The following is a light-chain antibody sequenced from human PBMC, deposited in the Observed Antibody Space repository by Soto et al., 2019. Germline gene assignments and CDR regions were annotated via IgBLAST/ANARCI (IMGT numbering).Light chain of an antibody. Sequence: QSVLTQPPPASGSPGQSVTISCTGTSSDVGGYQYVSWYQQHPGKAPKLMIYEVSKRPSGVPDRFSGSKSGNTASLTVSGLQAEDEADYYCSSYADNNNFVFGTGTKVTVL. CDR2: EVS. V-gene: IGLV2-8*01. CDR3: SSYADNNNFV. CDR1: SSDVGGYQY. J-gene: IGLJ1*01.